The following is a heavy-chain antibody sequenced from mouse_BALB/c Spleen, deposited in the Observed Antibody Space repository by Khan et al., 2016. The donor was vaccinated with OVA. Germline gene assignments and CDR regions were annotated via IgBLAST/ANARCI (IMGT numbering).Heavy chain of an antibody. CDR2: INPSNGGT. Sequence: QVQLKQSGAELAKPGASVRLSCKASGYTFTNYYLYWVKQRPGHGLEWIGDINPSNGGTNFNEKFKNKVTLTVDKSSSTAYMQLSSLPSEDSAVYYCSRSGYGTFAYWGQGTLGTVSA. CDR1: GYTFTNYY. V-gene: IGHV1S81*02. CDR3: SRSGYGTFAY. J-gene: IGHJ3*01. D-gene: IGHD2-1*01.